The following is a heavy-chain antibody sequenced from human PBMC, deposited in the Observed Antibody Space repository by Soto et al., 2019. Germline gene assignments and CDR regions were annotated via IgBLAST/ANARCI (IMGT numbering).Heavy chain of an antibody. J-gene: IGHJ5*02. D-gene: IGHD2-15*01. V-gene: IGHV1-3*01. Sequence: ASVKVSCKASGYTFTRYTMNWVCQAPGQMLEWMGWINPDNGNRKSSQKFQDRVIITRDTSASTAYMDLSSLISEDTAVYYCARGIATGQIEPLAQGTVVTVSS. CDR2: INPDNGNR. CDR3: ARGIATGQIEP. CDR1: GYTFTRYT.